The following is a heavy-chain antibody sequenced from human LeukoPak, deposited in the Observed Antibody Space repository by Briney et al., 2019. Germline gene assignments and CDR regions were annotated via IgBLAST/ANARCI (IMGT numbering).Heavy chain of an antibody. J-gene: IGHJ3*02. Sequence: PGASVKVSCKASGYTFTSYDINWVRQATGQGLEWMGWMNPNSGNTGYAQKFQGRVTMTRNTSISTAYMELSSLRSEDTAVYYCARAQPPAYGDYENADAFDIWGQGTMVTVSS. CDR1: GYTFTSYD. V-gene: IGHV1-8*01. CDR3: ARAQPPAYGDYENADAFDI. D-gene: IGHD4-17*01. CDR2: MNPNSGNT.